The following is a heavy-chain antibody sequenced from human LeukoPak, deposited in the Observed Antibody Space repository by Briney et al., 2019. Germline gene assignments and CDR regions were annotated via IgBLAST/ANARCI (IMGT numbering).Heavy chain of an antibody. CDR2: ISDYNGNT. J-gene: IGHJ4*02. D-gene: IGHD4-23*01. V-gene: IGHV1-18*01. Sequence: GASVKVSCKASGYAFTSYGISWVRQAPGQGLEWMGWISDYNGNTNYAQKLQGRVTMTTDTSTSTAYMELRSLRSDDTAVYYCARDRYGGNSGEFDYWGQGTLVTVSS. CDR1: GYAFTSYG. CDR3: ARDRYGGNSGEFDY.